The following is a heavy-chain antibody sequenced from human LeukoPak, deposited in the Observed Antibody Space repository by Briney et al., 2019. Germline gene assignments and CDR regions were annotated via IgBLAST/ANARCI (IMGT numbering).Heavy chain of an antibody. CDR1: GASTSAYY. CDR2: SYSGGNA. Sequence: SETLSLTCTVSGASTSAYYWSWIRQPPGKGLEWIGYSYSGGNANYNPSLKSRVTISIDTSENQFSLRLTSVTAADTAVYFCAHSKRGGGYYINAFAVWGQGALVPISS. J-gene: IGHJ3*01. CDR3: AHSKRGGGYYINAFAV. D-gene: IGHD1-26*01. V-gene: IGHV4-59*01.